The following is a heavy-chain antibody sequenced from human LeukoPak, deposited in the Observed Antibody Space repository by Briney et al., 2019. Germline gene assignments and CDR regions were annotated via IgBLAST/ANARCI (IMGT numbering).Heavy chain of an antibody. V-gene: IGHV3-21*01. CDR2: ISSSNSYI. Sequence: GGSLRLSCAASGFTFSSYSMNWVRQAPGKGLEWVSSISSSNSYIYYADSVKGRFTISRDNAKNSLYLQMNSLRAEDTAVYYCARAGGGSSRDAFDIWGQGAMVTVSS. CDR3: ARAGGGSSRDAFDI. J-gene: IGHJ3*02. CDR1: GFTFSSYS. D-gene: IGHD1-26*01.